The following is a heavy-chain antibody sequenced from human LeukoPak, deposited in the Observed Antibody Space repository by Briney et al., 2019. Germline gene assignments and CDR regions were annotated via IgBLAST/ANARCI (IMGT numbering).Heavy chain of an antibody. CDR1: GGTFSSYA. D-gene: IGHD2-8*01. J-gene: IGHJ6*02. Sequence: SVKVSCKASGGTFSSYAISWVRQAPGQGLEWMGGIIPIFGTANYAQKFQGRVTITADESTSTAYMELSSLRSEGTAVYYCARSGLYVVRYGMDVWGQGTTVTVSS. CDR2: IIPIFGTA. CDR3: ARSGLYVVRYGMDV. V-gene: IGHV1-69*13.